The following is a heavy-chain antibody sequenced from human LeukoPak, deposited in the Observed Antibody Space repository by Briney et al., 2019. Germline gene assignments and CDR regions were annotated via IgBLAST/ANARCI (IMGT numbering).Heavy chain of an antibody. V-gene: IGHV3-7*01. CDR3: ARDLVGATDFDY. D-gene: IGHD1-26*01. Sequence: GGSLRLSCAASGFTFSNYWMDWVRQAPGKGLEWVAKIKQDGSQKYYVDSVKGRFTISRDNAKNSLYLEMNSLRAEDTGVYYCARDLVGATDFDYWGQGTLVTVSS. J-gene: IGHJ4*02. CDR2: IKQDGSQK. CDR1: GFTFSNYW.